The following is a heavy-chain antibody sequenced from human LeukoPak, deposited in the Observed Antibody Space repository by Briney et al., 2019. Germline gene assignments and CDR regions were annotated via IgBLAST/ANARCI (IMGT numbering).Heavy chain of an antibody. CDR2: ISAYNGNT. D-gene: IGHD3-22*01. Sequence: GASVKVSCKASGYTFTSYGISWVRQAPGQGLEWMGWISAYNGNTNYAQKLQGRVTMTTDTSTSTAYMELRSLRSDDTAVYYCARDFSRDSSGYYCWVYWGQGTLVTVSS. V-gene: IGHV1-18*01. CDR1: GYTFTSYG. CDR3: ARDFSRDSSGYYCWVY. J-gene: IGHJ4*02.